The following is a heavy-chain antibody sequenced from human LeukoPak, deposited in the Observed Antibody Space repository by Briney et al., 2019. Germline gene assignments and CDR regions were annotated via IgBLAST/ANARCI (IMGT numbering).Heavy chain of an antibody. V-gene: IGHV4-59*01. CDR1: GGSITNYY. J-gene: IGHJ4*02. D-gene: IGHD4-17*01. Sequence: SETLSLTCTVSGGSITNYYWSWIRQPPGKGLEWIGYIYYGGSTNYNPPLTSRVTISIHTSKSHFSLKLSSVTAADTAVYYCARSRTTTVTTPDYWGQGTLVTVSS. CDR2: IYYGGST. CDR3: ARSRTTTVTTPDY.